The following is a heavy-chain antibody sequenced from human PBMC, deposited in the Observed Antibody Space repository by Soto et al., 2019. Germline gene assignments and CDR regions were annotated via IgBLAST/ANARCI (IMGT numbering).Heavy chain of an antibody. CDR3: ARSDYSNYVDWFDP. J-gene: IGHJ5*02. CDR1: GFTFSSYE. D-gene: IGHD4-4*01. V-gene: IGHV3-48*03. CDR2: ISSSGSTI. Sequence: EVQLVESGGGLVQPGGCLRLSCAASGFTFSSYEMIWVRQAPGKGLEWVSYISSSGSTIYYADSVKGRFTITRDNAKNPLYLQMNSLRAEDTAVYYCARSDYSNYVDWFDPWGQGTLVTVSS.